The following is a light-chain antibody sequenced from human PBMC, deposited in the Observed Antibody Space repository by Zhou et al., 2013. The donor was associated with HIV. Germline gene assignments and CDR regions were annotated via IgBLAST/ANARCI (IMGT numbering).Light chain of an antibody. Sequence: DIQMTQSPSSLSAYVGDRVTITCRASQGISNSLAWYQQKPGKAPKLLLYAASRLESGVPSRFSGSGSGTDYTLTISSLQPEDFATYYCQQYYNTPPVFGPGTKVGYQT. J-gene: IGKJ3*01. V-gene: IGKV1-NL1*01. CDR3: QQYYNTPPV. CDR2: AAS. CDR1: QGISNS.